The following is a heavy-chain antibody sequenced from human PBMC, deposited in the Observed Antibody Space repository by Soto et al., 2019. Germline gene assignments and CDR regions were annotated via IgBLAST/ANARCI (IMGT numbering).Heavy chain of an antibody. CDR3: ARHHGPTTSENWFDP. D-gene: IGHD5-12*01. CDR2: ISTYSGDT. Sequence: QVHLVQSGVEVKTPGASVKVSCQASGYTFFTYDISWVRQAPGQGLEWMGWISTYSGDTKYAQKFQGRVTMTTDTSTTTTCLELMSLRSDATAVYYCARHHGPTTSENWFDPWGQGTLVTVSS. CDR1: GYTFFTYD. V-gene: IGHV1-18*01. J-gene: IGHJ5*02.